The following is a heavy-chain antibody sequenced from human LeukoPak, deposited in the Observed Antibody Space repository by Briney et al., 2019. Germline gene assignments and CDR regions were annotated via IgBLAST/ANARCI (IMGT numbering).Heavy chain of an antibody. D-gene: IGHD3-3*01. CDR3: ARQPNPRRITIFGLASNRFDP. V-gene: IGHV4-38-2*01. J-gene: IGHJ5*02. Sequence: PSETLSLTCAVSGYSISSGYYWGWIRQPPGKGPEWIGSIYHSGSTYYNPSLKSRVTISRDTSKNQFSLKLSSVTAADTPVYYCARQPNPRRITIFGLASNRFDPWGQGTLVTVSS. CDR2: IYHSGST. CDR1: GYSISSGYY.